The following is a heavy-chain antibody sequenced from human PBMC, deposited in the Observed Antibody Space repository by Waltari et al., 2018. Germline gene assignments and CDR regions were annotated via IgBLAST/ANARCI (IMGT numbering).Heavy chain of an antibody. CDR3: ARVGDYHGSGRFGLDV. V-gene: IGHV4-34*01. D-gene: IGHD3-10*01. CDR1: GGSFSGYF. Sequence: QAQLHQWGAGLLKPSETLSLTCAVSGGSFSGYFWSWIRQSPGKGLEWIGESNRDGTANYNPSLKGRVGMSVDTIKSQISLSLSSVTAADAAVYYCARVGDYHGSGRFGLDVWGRGTRVTVSS. CDR2: SNRDGTA. J-gene: IGHJ6*02.